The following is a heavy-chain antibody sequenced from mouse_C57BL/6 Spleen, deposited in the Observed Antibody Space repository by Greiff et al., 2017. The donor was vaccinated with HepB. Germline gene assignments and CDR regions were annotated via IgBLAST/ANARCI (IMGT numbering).Heavy chain of an antibody. CDR2: ISYDGSN. J-gene: IGHJ4*01. CDR1: GYSITSGYY. V-gene: IGHV3-6*01. Sequence: EVKLQESGPGLVKPSQSLSLTCSVTGYSITSGYYWNWIRQFPGNKLEWMGYISYDGSNNYNPSLKNRISITRDTSKNQFFLKLNSVTTEDTATYYCARDYDYEGAMDYWGQGTSVTVSS. CDR3: ARDYDYEGAMDY. D-gene: IGHD2-4*01.